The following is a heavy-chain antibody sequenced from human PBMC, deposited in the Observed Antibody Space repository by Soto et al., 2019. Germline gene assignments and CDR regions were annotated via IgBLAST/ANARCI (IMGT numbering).Heavy chain of an antibody. Sequence: PGGSLRLSCAASGFTFSSYAMSWVLQAPGKGREWVSAISGRGGSTYYADSVKGRFTISRDNSKNTLYLQMNSLRAEDTAVYYCAKDNTAMAGIFDYWGQGTLVTVSS. J-gene: IGHJ4*02. CDR2: ISGRGGST. D-gene: IGHD5-18*01. CDR1: GFTFSSYA. CDR3: AKDNTAMAGIFDY. V-gene: IGHV3-23*01.